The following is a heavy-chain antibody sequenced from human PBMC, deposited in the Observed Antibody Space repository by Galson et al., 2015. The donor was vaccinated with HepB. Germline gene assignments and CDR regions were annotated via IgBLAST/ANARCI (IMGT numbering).Heavy chain of an antibody. CDR2: IRSNNADT. Sequence: SLRLSCAASRFIFSRYNMNWVRQAPGKGLEWVASIRSNNADTFCADSVKGRFTIFRDNAKNSLFLQMNSLRVEDTAVYYCARDWGISVSATWWFDPWGQGTLVTVSS. V-gene: IGHV3-21*01. D-gene: IGHD6-19*01. CDR1: RFIFSRYN. J-gene: IGHJ5*02. CDR3: ARDWGISVSATWWFDP.